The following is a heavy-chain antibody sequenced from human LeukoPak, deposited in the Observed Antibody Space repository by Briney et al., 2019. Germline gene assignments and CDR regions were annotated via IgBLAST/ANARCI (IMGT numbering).Heavy chain of an antibody. D-gene: IGHD6-13*01. V-gene: IGHV1-2*02. CDR2: INPNTGGP. J-gene: IGHJ6*03. CDR1: GYAFTDYY. CDR3: ARGEQLPPSYYYYYYMDV. Sequence: ASVKVSCKASGYAFTDYYIHWVRQAPGLGLEWMGWINPNTGGPIYAQKFQGRVTMTRDTSTSTVYMELSSLRSEDTAVYYCARGEQLPPSYYYYYYMDVWGKGTTVTVSS.